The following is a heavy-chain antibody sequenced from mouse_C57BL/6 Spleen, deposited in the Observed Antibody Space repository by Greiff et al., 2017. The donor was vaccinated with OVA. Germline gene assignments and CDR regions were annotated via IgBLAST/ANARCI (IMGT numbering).Heavy chain of an antibody. CDR3: ARGLYWYFDV. J-gene: IGHJ1*03. CDR2: IDPSDSYT. V-gene: IGHV1-69*01. D-gene: IGHD3-3*01. Sequence: QVQLQQSGAELVMPGASVKLSCKASGYTFTSYWMHWVKQRPGQGLEWIGEIDPSDSYTNYNQKFKGKSTLTVDKSSSTAYMQLSSLTSEDSAVYYCARGLYWYFDVWGTGTTVTVSS. CDR1: GYTFTSYW.